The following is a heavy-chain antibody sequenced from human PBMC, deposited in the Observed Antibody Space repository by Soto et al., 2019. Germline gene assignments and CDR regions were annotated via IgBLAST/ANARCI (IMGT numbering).Heavy chain of an antibody. Sequence: SVKVSCKASGGTFSSYAISWVRQAPGQGLEWMGGIIPIFGTANYAQKFQGRVTITADESTSTAYMELSSLRSEDTAVYYCASRRFLEWLLDYYYYYYGMDVWGQGTTVTVSS. D-gene: IGHD3-3*01. CDR2: IIPIFGTA. CDR1: GGTFSSYA. V-gene: IGHV1-69*13. J-gene: IGHJ6*02. CDR3: ASRRFLEWLLDYYYYYYGMDV.